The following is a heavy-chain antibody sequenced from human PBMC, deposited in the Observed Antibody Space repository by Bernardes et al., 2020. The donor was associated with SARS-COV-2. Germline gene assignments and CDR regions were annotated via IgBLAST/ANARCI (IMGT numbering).Heavy chain of an antibody. Sequence: GGSLRLSCVASGFTFSRNAMCWVRQAPGKGLEWVSFIAESGSTMTSYADPVKGRFTISRDNSRNTLYLHMNRLRVEDTAVYYCAKGGGGDHGYWGQGTQVTVSS. CDR3: AKGGGGDHGY. J-gene: IGHJ4*02. CDR2: IAESGSTMT. D-gene: IGHD3-16*01. CDR1: GFTFSRNA. V-gene: IGHV3-23*01.